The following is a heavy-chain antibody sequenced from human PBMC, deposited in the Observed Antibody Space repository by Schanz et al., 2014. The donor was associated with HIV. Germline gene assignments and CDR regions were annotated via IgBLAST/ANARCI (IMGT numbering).Heavy chain of an antibody. V-gene: IGHV1-2*02. Sequence: QVQLVQSEAEVKKPGASVKVSCKASGYIFIDYYIHWVRQAPGQGPEWMGYIKPNSGDTFYAQKFRGRVTMTRDTSMSTASVELTRLRSDDTAVYFCTINQYQLLPFDYWGQGTLVSVSS. CDR3: TINQYQLLPFDY. D-gene: IGHD1-1*01. CDR2: IKPNSGDT. CDR1: GYIFIDYY. J-gene: IGHJ4*02.